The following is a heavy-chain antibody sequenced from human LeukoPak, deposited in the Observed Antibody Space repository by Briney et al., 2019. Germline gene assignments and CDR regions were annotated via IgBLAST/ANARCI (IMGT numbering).Heavy chain of an antibody. D-gene: IGHD2-21*02. Sequence: ASVKVSCKASGYTFTSYYMHWVRQAPGKGLEWMGIINPSGGSTSYAQKFQGRVTMTRDTSTSTVYMELSSLRSEDTAVYYCAACGGDCYSYYYYGMDVWGQGTTVTVSS. CDR2: INPSGGST. V-gene: IGHV1-46*01. CDR3: AACGGDCYSYYYYGMDV. CDR1: GYTFTSYY. J-gene: IGHJ6*02.